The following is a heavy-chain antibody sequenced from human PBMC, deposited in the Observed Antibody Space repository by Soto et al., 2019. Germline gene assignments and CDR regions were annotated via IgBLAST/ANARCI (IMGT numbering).Heavy chain of an antibody. J-gene: IGHJ4*02. D-gene: IGHD6-19*01. V-gene: IGHV3-30*18. CDR1: GFTFSSYC. CDR2: ISYEGSNK. CDR3: AKDSIAVAGTADFDS. Sequence: PGGSLRLSCAASGFTFSSYCMHWVRQAPGKGLEWVAIISYEGSNKYYADSEKGRFTISRDNSKNTLYLQMNSLRAENTTVYNSAKDSIAVAGTADFDSWGQGTLVTVSS.